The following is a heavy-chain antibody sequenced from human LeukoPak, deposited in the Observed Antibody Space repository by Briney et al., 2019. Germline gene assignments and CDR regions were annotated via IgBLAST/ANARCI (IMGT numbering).Heavy chain of an antibody. CDR2: INPNSGGT. J-gene: IGHJ4*02. V-gene: IGHV1-2*02. CDR3: ARVGVTTVVTRFDY. CDR1: GYTFNGYY. D-gene: IGHD4-23*01. Sequence: ASVKVSCKASGYTFNGYYIHWVRQAPGQGLEWMGWINPNSGGTNYAQKFQGRVTMTRDTSISTAYMELSRLRSDDTAVFYCARVGVTTVVTRFDYWGQGTLVTVSS.